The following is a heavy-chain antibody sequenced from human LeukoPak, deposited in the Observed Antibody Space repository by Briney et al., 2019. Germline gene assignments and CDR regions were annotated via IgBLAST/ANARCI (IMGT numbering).Heavy chain of an antibody. Sequence: PSETLSLTCTVSGGSISSSSYYWGWIRQPPGKGLEWIGSIYYSGSTYYNPSLKSRVTISVDTSKNQFSLKLSSVTAADTAVYYCARDSQDYYYYYGMDVWGQGTTVTVSS. J-gene: IGHJ6*02. CDR2: IYYSGST. CDR3: ARDSQDYYYYYGMDV. CDR1: GGSISSSSYY. V-gene: IGHV4-39*07.